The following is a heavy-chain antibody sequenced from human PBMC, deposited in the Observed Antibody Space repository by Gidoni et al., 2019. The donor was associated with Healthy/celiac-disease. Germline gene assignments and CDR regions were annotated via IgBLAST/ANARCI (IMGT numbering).Heavy chain of an antibody. D-gene: IGHD3-16*02. CDR3: ARPIMITFGGVIGHDAFDI. J-gene: IGHJ3*02. CDR2: IYYSGST. V-gene: IGHV4-39*01. Sequence: QLQLQESGPGLVKPSETLSLTCPVSVGSISSRSSYWGWIRQPPGKGLEWIGSIYYSGSTYYNPSLKSRVTISVDTSKNQFSLKLSSVTAADTAVYYCARPIMITFGGVIGHDAFDIWGQGTMVTVSS. CDR1: VGSISSRSSY.